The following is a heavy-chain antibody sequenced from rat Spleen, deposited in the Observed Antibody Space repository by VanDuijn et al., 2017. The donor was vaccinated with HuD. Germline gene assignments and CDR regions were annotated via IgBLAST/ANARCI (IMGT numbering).Heavy chain of an antibody. V-gene: IGHV5-7*01. Sequence: EVQLVESGGGLVQPGRSMKLSCAASGLSFSNYDMAWVRQAPKKGLEWVATIIYDGSRTYYRDSVEGRFTISRDNAKSTLYLQMDSLRSEDTATYYCARHYGGYSEYVMDAWGQGASVTVSS. CDR2: IIYDGSRT. CDR3: ARHYGGYSEYVMDA. J-gene: IGHJ4*01. CDR1: GLSFSNYD. D-gene: IGHD1-11*01.